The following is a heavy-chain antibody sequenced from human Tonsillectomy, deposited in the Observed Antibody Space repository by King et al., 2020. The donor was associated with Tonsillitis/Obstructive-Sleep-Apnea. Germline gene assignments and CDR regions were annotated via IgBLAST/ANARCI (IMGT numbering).Heavy chain of an antibody. J-gene: IGHJ4*02. CDR2: IYPGDSYT. Sequence: VQLVESGAEVKKPGESLKISCRGSGYTFTNYRIGWVRQMPGKGLEWMGIIYPGDSYTKYSPSFQGQVTIAVDKSITIAYLQWSSLKASDTSMYYCARQGQGELHFDYWGQRTLVTVSS. CDR3: ARQGQGELHFDY. V-gene: IGHV5-51*01. D-gene: IGHD2-15*01. CDR1: GYTFTNYR.